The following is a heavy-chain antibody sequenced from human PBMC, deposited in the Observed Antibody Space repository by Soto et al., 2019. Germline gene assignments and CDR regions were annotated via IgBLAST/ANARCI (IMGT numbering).Heavy chain of an antibody. CDR1: GFTFSDYY. CDR3: ASHSSSWYVWFDP. CDR2: ISSSGSTI. V-gene: IGHV3-11*01. D-gene: IGHD6-13*01. J-gene: IGHJ5*02. Sequence: GGSLRLSCAASGFTFSDYYMSWIRQAPGKGLEWVSYISSSGSTIYYADSVKGRFTISRDNAKNSLYLQMNSLRAEDTAVYYCASHSSSWYVWFDPWGQGTLVTVSS.